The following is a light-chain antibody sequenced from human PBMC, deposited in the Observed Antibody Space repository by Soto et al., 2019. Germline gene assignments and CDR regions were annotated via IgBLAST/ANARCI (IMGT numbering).Light chain of an antibody. CDR3: QTYDSSPSYV. V-gene: IGLV1-40*01. Sequence: QSVLTQPPSVSGAPGQRVTISCTGSSSNIGAGYDVYWYQQLPGTAPKLLIYGNSNRPSGVPDRFSGSKYGTSASLAITGLKAEDEADYYCQTYDSSPSYVFGTGTKVTVL. CDR2: GNS. CDR1: SSNIGAGYD. J-gene: IGLJ1*01.